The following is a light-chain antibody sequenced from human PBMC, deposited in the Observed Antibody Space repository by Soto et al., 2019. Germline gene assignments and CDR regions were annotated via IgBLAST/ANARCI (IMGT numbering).Light chain of an antibody. CDR2: KAS. J-gene: IGKJ1*01. Sequence: DMQMTRSPSTGSASVLGRVTSSGLARQSISSWLAWYQQKPGKAPKLLIYKASSLESGVPSRFSGSGSGTEFTLTISSLQPDDFATYYCQQYHSYPLAFGQGTKVDIK. CDR3: QQYHSYPLA. CDR1: QSISSW. V-gene: IGKV1-5*03.